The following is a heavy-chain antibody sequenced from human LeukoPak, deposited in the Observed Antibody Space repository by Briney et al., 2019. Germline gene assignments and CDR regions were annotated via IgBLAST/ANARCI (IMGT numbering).Heavy chain of an antibody. D-gene: IGHD3-3*01. J-gene: IGHJ4*02. CDR2: INSDGSST. V-gene: IGHV3-74*01. Sequence: GGSLRLSCAASGFTFSSYWMHWVRQAPGKGLVWVSRINSDGSSTSYADSVKGRFTISRDNAKNTLYLQMNSLRAEDTGVYYCAKGSGYYPTYFDYWGQGTLVTVSS. CDR1: GFTFSSYW. CDR3: AKGSGYYPTYFDY.